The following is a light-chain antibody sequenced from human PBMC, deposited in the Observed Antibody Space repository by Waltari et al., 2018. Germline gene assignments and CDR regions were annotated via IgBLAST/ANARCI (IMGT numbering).Light chain of an antibody. CDR3: SSYAGSSKGV. CDR1: SSDVGNYKG. Sequence: QSALTQPASVSGSPGQSITISCPGTSSDVGNYKGASWYQQHPGKAPKLMIYAVSKRPSGVSDRFSGSKSGDMASLTISGLQPEDEAEYFCSSYAGSSKGVFGGGTKVTVL. V-gene: IGLV2-23*02. CDR2: AVS. J-gene: IGLJ2*01.